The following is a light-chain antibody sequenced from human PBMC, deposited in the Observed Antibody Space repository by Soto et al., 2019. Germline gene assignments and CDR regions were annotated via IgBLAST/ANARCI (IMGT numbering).Light chain of an antibody. CDR1: QSVSSSY. J-gene: IGKJ2*01. CDR2: GAS. V-gene: IGKV3-20*01. CDR3: QQYSRSPRYT. Sequence: EIVLTQSPGTLSLSPGERATLSCSASQSVSSSYLAWYQQKPGQAPRLLIFGASSRATGIPDRFSGSGSGTDFTLTISRLEPEDFAVYYCQQYSRSPRYTFGLGTKLEI.